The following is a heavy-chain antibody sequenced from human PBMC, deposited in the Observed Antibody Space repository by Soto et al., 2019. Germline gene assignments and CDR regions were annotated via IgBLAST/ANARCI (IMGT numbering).Heavy chain of an antibody. CDR2: ISYDGSNK. D-gene: IGHD4-17*01. V-gene: IGHV3-30-3*01. Sequence: QVQLVESGGGVVQPGRSLRLSCAASRFTFSSYAVQWVRQAPGKGLEWVAVISYDGSNKYYADSVKGRFTISRDNSKNTLYLQMNSLRAEDTAVYYCARDRSVGDYAPDYYYYGMDVWGQGTTVTVSS. CDR1: RFTFSSYA. CDR3: ARDRSVGDYAPDYYYYGMDV. J-gene: IGHJ6*02.